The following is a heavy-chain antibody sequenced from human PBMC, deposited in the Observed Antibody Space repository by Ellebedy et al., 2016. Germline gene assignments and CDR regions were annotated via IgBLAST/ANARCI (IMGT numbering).Heavy chain of an antibody. CDR1: GGSFSGYY. J-gene: IGHJ6*02. D-gene: IGHD1-14*01. Sequence: SETLSLTCAVYGGSFSGYYWSWIRQPPGKGLEWIGEINHSGSTNYTPSLKSQVTISVDTSKNQFSLKLSYLTAADTAVYYCARFRRRYYYGMDVWGQGTTVTVSS. V-gene: IGHV4-34*01. CDR3: ARFRRRYYYGMDV. CDR2: INHSGST.